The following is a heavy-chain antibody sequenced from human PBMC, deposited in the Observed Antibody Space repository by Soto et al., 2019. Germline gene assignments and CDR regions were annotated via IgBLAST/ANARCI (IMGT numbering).Heavy chain of an antibody. J-gene: IGHJ4*02. CDR2: ISGYNGNT. V-gene: IGHV1-18*01. CDR3: ARDRNWDRVYYLDY. CDR1: GYTFTSYG. Sequence: QVQLVQSGAEVKKPGASVKVSCKASGYTFTSYGISWVRQAPGQGLEWMGWISGYNGNTNYAQKFQGRVTMTTETSTSTVYMELRSLRSDDTAVYYCARDRNWDRVYYLDYWGQGTLVTVSS. D-gene: IGHD7-27*01.